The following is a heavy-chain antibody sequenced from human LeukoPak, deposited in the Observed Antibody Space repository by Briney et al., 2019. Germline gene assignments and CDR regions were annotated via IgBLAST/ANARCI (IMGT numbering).Heavy chain of an antibody. D-gene: IGHD3-22*01. V-gene: IGHV1-18*01. CDR2: ISAYNGNT. J-gene: IGHJ4*02. Sequence: GASVKVSCKASGYTFTSYGISWVRQAPGQGLEWMGWISAYNGNTNYAQKLQGRVTMTTDTSTSTAYMELRSLRSDDTAVYYCARVLFYYDSSGYYYGDFDYWGQGTLVSVSA. CDR1: GYTFTSYG. CDR3: ARVLFYYDSSGYYYGDFDY.